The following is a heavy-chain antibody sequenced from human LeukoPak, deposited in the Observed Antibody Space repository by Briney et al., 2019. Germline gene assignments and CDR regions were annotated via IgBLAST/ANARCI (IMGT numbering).Heavy chain of an antibody. CDR2: INSDGSST. D-gene: IGHD5-24*01. V-gene: IGHV3-74*01. CDR3: AREDGYYYYYMDV. J-gene: IGHJ6*03. Sequence: PGGSLRLSCAASGFTFSNYWMHWVRQAPGKGLVWVSRINSDGSSTSYADSVKGRFTISRDNAKNTLYLQMNSLRAEDTAVYYCAREDGYYYYYMDVWGKGTTVTVSS. CDR1: GFTFSNYW.